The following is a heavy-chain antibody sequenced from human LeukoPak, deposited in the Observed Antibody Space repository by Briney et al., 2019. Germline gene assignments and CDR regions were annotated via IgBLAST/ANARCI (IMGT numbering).Heavy chain of an antibody. D-gene: IGHD3-10*01. V-gene: IGHV1-69*13. Sequence: ASVKVSCKASGGTFSNYAISWVRQAPGQGLEWMGGIIPIFGTANYARKFQGRVTITADESTSTAYMELSSLRSEDTAVYYCASSQYYGSGSSVNDYWGQGTLVTVSS. J-gene: IGHJ4*02. CDR1: GGTFSNYA. CDR2: IIPIFGTA. CDR3: ASSQYYGSGSSVNDY.